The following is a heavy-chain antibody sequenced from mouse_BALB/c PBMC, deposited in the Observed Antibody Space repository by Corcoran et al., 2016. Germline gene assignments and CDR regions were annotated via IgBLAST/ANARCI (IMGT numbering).Heavy chain of an antibody. CDR3: ARSPCSSYSYAMDY. CDR2: IYWDDDK. Sequence: QVTLKEYGPRIGQPYKTLSLTGCDSGISLSTYGMGVSWIRQPSGKGREWLAHIYWDDDKRYNPSLKSRLTSSKDTSSNQVFIKITSVDTADTATYYCARSPCSSYSYAMDYWGQGTSVTVSS. J-gene: IGHJ4*01. CDR1: GISLSTYGMG. D-gene: IGHD1-1*01. V-gene: IGHV8-12*01.